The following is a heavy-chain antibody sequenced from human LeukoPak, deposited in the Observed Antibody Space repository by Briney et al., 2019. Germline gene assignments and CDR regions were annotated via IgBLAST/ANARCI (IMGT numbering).Heavy chain of an antibody. V-gene: IGHV4-59*01. CDR3: ARGDVVPAPSDY. CDR2: IYYSGST. CDR1: GGSISSYY. Sequence: SETLSLTCTVSGGSISSYYWSWTRQPPGKGLEWIGYIYYSGSTNYNPSLKSRVTISVDTSKNQFSLKLSSVTAADTAVYYCARGDVVPAPSDYWGQGTLVTVSS. D-gene: IGHD2-2*01. J-gene: IGHJ4*02.